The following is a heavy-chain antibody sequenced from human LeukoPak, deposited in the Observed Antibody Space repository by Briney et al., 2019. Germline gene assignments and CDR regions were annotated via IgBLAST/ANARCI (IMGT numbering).Heavy chain of an antibody. D-gene: IGHD6-13*01. CDR2: INHSGST. V-gene: IGHV4-34*01. CDR1: GGSFSGYY. Sequence: PSETLSLTCAVYGGSFSGYYWSWIRQPPGKGLEWVGEINHSGSTNYNPSLKSRVTISVDTSKNQFSPKLSSVTAADTAVYYCARGSLLLVSGQIQQQPRNWFDPWGQGTLVTVSS. J-gene: IGHJ5*02. CDR3: ARGSLLLVSGQIQQQPRNWFDP.